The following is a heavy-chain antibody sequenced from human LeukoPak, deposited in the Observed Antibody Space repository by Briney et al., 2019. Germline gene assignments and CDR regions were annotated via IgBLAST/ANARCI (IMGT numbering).Heavy chain of an antibody. V-gene: IGHV1-69*05. CDR1: GYTFNSYG. CDR2: IIPIFGTA. J-gene: IGHJ4*02. CDR3: ARARNYDFWSGSYYFDY. D-gene: IGHD3-3*01. Sequence: SVKVSCKASGYTFNSYGISWVRQAPGQGLEWMGGIIPIFGTANYAQKFQGRVTITTDESTSTAYMELSSLRSEDTAVYYCARARNYDFWSGSYYFDYWGQGTLVTVSS.